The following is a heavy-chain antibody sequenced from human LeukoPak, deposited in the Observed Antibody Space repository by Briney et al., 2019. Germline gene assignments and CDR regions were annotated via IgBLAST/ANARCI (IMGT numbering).Heavy chain of an antibody. D-gene: IGHD3-22*01. V-gene: IGHV3-23*01. CDR1: GFTFDDYA. CDR3: AKANYYDRYAFDY. Sequence: GGSLRLSCAASGFTFDDYAMTWVRQAPGKGLEWVSVISGSGGDTFYADSVKGRFTISRDNSKNTLYLQMNSLRAEDTAVYHCAKANYYDRYAFDYWGQGTLLTVSS. J-gene: IGHJ4*02. CDR2: ISGSGGDT.